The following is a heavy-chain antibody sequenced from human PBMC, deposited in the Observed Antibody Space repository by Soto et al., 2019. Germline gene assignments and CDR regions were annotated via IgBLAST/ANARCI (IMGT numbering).Heavy chain of an antibody. V-gene: IGHV3-23*01. Sequence: GGSLRLSCAASGFTFSSYAMSWVRQAPEKGLEWVSAISGSGSTTYYAGSVRGRFTISRDNSKNTLYLQMNSLRAEDTAVYYFSRDGPLEPDASGSWYQYFQHWGQGTLVTVSS. CDR1: GFTFSSYA. CDR2: ISGSGSTT. D-gene: IGHD6-13*01. CDR3: SRDGPLEPDASGSWYQYFQH. J-gene: IGHJ1*01.